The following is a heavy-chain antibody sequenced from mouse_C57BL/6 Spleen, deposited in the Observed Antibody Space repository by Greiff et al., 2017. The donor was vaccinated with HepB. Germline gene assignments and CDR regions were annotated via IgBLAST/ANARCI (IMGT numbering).Heavy chain of an antibody. CDR1: GYTFTSYW. V-gene: IGHV1-64*01. CDR3: ARSRYYGSNYWYFDV. Sequence: QVQLQQPGAELVKPGASVKLSCKASGYTFTSYWMHWVKQRPGQGLEWIGMIHPNSGSTNYNEKFKSKATLTVDKSSSTAYMQLSSLTSEDSAVYYCARSRYYGSNYWYFDVWGTGTTVTVSS. J-gene: IGHJ1*03. CDR2: IHPNSGST. D-gene: IGHD1-1*01.